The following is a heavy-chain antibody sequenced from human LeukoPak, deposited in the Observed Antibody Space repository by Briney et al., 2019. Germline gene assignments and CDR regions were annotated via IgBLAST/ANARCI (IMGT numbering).Heavy chain of an antibody. D-gene: IGHD3-10*01. CDR1: GFTFSSYG. CDR3: AKDLWFGEYGNDAFDI. Sequence: GGSLRLSCAASGFTFSSYGMHWVRQAPGKGLEWVAFIRYDGSNKYYADSVKGRFTISRDNSENTLYLQMNSLRAEDTAVYYCAKDLWFGEYGNDAFDIWGQGTMVTVSS. CDR2: IRYDGSNK. J-gene: IGHJ3*02. V-gene: IGHV3-30*02.